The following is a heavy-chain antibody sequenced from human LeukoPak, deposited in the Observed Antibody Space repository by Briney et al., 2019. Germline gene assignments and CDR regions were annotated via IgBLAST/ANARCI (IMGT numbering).Heavy chain of an antibody. J-gene: IGHJ4*02. CDR1: GYTFTSYY. Sequence: ASVKVSCKASGYTFTSYYMHWVRQAPGQGLEWMGWINPNSGGTNYAQKFQGRVTMTRDTSISTAYMELSRLRSDDTAVYYCARGGIAAAGTFGYRGQGTLVTVSS. D-gene: IGHD6-13*01. CDR2: INPNSGGT. V-gene: IGHV1-2*02. CDR3: ARGGIAAAGTFGY.